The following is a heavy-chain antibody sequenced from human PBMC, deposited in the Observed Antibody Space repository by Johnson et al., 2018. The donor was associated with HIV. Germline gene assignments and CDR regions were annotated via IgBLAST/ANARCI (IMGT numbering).Heavy chain of an antibody. J-gene: IGHJ3*02. CDR3: TTDWEYYYGAGKLDAFDM. D-gene: IGHD3-10*01. Sequence: VESGGGLVKPGGSLRLSCVASGFTFSSAWMGWVRQAPGKGLEWVGRITTKTDGGTIDYTAHVKGRFSISRDDSKNTLYLQMNSLKTEDTAVYYCTTDWEYYYGAGKLDAFDMWGQGTMVTVSS. CDR2: ITTKTDGGTI. CDR1: GFTFSSAW. V-gene: IGHV3-15*01.